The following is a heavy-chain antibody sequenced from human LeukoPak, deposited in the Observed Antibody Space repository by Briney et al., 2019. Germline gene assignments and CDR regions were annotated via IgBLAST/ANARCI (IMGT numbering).Heavy chain of an antibody. CDR1: GFIFNNYA. CDR2: ISINGDNT. Sequence: PGGSLRLSCSASGFIFNNYAMHWVRQAPGKGLEFVSTISINGDNTYYADSVKGRFTISRDNFKNTPYLQMRSLRAEDTAVYYCVKDHEYSYDYWGRGTLVTVSS. CDR3: VKDHEYSYDY. V-gene: IGHV3-64D*06. J-gene: IGHJ4*02. D-gene: IGHD5-18*01.